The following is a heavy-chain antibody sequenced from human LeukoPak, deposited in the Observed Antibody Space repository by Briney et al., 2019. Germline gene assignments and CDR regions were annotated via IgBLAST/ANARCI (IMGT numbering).Heavy chain of an antibody. Sequence: SETLSLTCTVSGGSISSSNYYWSCNRQPPGQGREWNGNIYYSRSTYYNPSSRSRITISVVTSKIQSSLKLSSVTAADTAVYYCARGWGSIVVVQGARGRVYYFDYWGQGTLVTVSS. CDR1: GGSISSSNYY. V-gene: IGHV4-39*07. J-gene: IGHJ4*02. CDR2: IYYSRST. D-gene: IGHD2-2*01. CDR3: ARGWGSIVVVQGARGRVYYFDY.